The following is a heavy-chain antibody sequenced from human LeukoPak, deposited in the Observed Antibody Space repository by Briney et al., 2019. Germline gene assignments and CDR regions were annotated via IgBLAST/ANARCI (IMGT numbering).Heavy chain of an antibody. J-gene: IGHJ4*02. D-gene: IGHD3-3*01. CDR1: GFTFGDYA. CDR2: IRSKAYGGTT. CDR3: TRATAVFWSGYPDY. V-gene: IGHV3-49*04. Sequence: GGSVRLSCTASGFTFGDYAMSWVRQAPGKGLEWVGFIRSKAYGGTTEYAASVKGRFTISRDDSKSIAYLQMNSLKTEDTAVYYCTRATAVFWSGYPDYWGQGTLVTVSS.